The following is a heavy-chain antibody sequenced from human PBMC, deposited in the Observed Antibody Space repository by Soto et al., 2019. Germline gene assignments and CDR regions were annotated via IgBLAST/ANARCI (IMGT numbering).Heavy chain of an antibody. CDR3: AKEGIGYCISTSCYGRPIYYYGMDV. CDR2: IYYSGST. D-gene: IGHD2-2*01. J-gene: IGHJ6*02. CDR1: GGSISRSSYY. V-gene: IGHV4-39*07. Sequence: ETLSLTCTVSGGSISRSSYYWGWIRQPPGKGLEWIGSIYYSGSTYYNPSLKSRVTISVDTSKNQFSLYLQMNSLRAEDTALYYCAKEGIGYCISTSCYGRPIYYYGMDVWGQGTTVTVSS.